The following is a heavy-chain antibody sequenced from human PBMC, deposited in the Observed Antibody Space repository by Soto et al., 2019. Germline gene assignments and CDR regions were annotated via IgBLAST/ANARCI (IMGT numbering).Heavy chain of an antibody. CDR3: ASVPGESHYYYYYMDV. V-gene: IGHV1-69*02. CDR2: IIPILGIA. Sequence: SVKVCCKASGGTFSSYTISWVRQAPGRGLEWMGRIIPILGIANYAQKFQGGVTITADKSTSTAYMELSSLRSEDTAVYYCASVPGESHYYYYYMDVWGKGTTVTVSS. J-gene: IGHJ6*03. D-gene: IGHD2-21*01. CDR1: GGTFSSYT.